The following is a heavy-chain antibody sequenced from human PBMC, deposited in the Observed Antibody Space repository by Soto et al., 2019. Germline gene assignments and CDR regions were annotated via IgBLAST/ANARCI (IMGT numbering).Heavy chain of an antibody. D-gene: IGHD2-15*01. CDR2: INHSGST. CDR1: GGSFSVYY. CDR3: ARGEGSRLYYFDY. Sequence: PSETLSLTCAVYGGSFSVYYWSWIRQPPGKGLEWIGEINHSGSTNYNPSLKSRVTISVDTSKNQFSLKLSFVTAADTAVYYCARGEGSRLYYFDYWGQGTLVTVSS. J-gene: IGHJ4*02. V-gene: IGHV4-34*01.